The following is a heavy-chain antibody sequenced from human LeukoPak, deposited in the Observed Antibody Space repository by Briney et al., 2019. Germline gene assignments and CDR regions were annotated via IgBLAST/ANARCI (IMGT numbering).Heavy chain of an antibody. V-gene: IGHV4-4*07. CDR3: ARDPSRAKVGATVHDY. Sequence: SETLSLTCTVSGGSISSYYWSWIRQPAGKGLEWIGRIYTSGSTNYNPSLKSRVTMSVDTSKNQFSLKLSSVTAADTAVYYCARDPSRAKVGATVHDYWGQGTLVTVSS. J-gene: IGHJ4*02. CDR1: GGSISSYY. CDR2: IYTSGST. D-gene: IGHD1-26*01.